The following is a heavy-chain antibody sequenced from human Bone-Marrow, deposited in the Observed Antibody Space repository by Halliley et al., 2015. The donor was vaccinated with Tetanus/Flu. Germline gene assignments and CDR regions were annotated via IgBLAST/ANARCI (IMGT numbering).Heavy chain of an antibody. V-gene: IGHV3-33*01. CDR3: TRKEKTFSGMDV. J-gene: IGHJ6*02. CDR2: IWHDGSNK. Sequence: LGWVAVIWHDGSNKNYADSVKGRFPISRDNSENPLYLQMSSLRAEDTAVYYCTRKEKTFSGMDVWGPGTTVIVSS.